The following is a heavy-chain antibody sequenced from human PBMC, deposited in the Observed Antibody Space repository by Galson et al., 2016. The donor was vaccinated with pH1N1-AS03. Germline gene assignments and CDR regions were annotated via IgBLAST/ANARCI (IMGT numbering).Heavy chain of an antibody. J-gene: IGHJ4*02. D-gene: IGHD3-22*01. CDR3: ARSHPAFDSSGYYYDY. CDR1: GYPFTGYY. V-gene: IGHV1-2*02. CDR2: INPNSGGT. Sequence: SVKVSCKASGYPFTGYYMHWVRQAPGQGLEWMGWINPNSGGTNYAQKFQGRVTMTRDTSISTAYMELSRLRSGDTAVYYCARSHPAFDSSGYYYDYWGQGTLVTVSS.